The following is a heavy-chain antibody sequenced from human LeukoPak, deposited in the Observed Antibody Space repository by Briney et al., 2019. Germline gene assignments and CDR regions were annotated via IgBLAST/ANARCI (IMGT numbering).Heavy chain of an antibody. CDR1: GFTVITND. V-gene: IGHV3-53*01. J-gene: IGHJ4*02. Sequence: GGSLRLSCAASGFTVITNDMTWVRQAPGKGLEWVSVLFSDGNTKYADSVQGRFTISRDNSKNTLYLEMNSLSPGDTAVYYCARGVEPLAANTLAYWGQGTLVTVSS. CDR2: LFSDGNT. D-gene: IGHD1-14*01. CDR3: ARGVEPLAANTLAY.